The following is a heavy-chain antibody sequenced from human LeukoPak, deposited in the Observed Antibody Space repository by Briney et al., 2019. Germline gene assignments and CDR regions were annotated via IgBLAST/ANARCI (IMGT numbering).Heavy chain of an antibody. CDR2: ISSSGSTI. CDR1: GFTFSSYE. D-gene: IGHD5-18*01. Sequence: PGGSLRLSCAASGFTFSSYEMNWVRQAPGKGLEWVSYISSSGSTIYYADSVKGRFTISRDNAKNSLYLQMNSLRAEDTAVYYCARGGYSYGYPSYYMDVWGKGTTVTISS. CDR3: ARGGYSYGYPSYYMDV. V-gene: IGHV3-48*03. J-gene: IGHJ6*03.